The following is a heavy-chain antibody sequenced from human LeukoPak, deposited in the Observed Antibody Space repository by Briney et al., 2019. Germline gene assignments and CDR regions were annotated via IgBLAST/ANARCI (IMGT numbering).Heavy chain of an antibody. V-gene: IGHV3-30*03. Sequence: GRSLRLSCAASGFTFSSYGMHWVRQAPGKGLEWVAVISYDGSNKYYADSVKGRFTISRDNSKNTLYLQMNSLRAEDTAVYYCARSSRRIQLGTFDYWGQGTLVTVSS. D-gene: IGHD5-18*01. CDR1: GFTFSSYG. J-gene: IGHJ4*02. CDR2: ISYDGSNK. CDR3: ARSSRRIQLGTFDY.